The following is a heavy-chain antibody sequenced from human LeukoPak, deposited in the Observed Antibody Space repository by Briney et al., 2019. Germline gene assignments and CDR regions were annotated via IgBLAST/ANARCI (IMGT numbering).Heavy chain of an antibody. CDR1: GGAISRDNYY. CDR2: IYYSGGT. Sequence: SETLSLTCTVSGGAISRDNYYWGWIRQPPGKGLQWIGTIYYSGGTYYNPSLRSRVTMSVDTSKNQFSLKLSSVTAVDTAVYYCARDGSYCSGGSCYLETTFDYWGQGTLVTVSS. V-gene: IGHV4-39*02. J-gene: IGHJ4*02. D-gene: IGHD2-15*01. CDR3: ARDGSYCSGGSCYLETTFDY.